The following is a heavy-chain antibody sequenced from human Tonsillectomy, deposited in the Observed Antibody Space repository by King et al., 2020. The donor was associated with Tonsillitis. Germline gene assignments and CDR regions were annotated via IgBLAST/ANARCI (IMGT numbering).Heavy chain of an antibody. CDR3: GRGERYYDFWSGYYPNQVRGGMDV. J-gene: IGHJ6*03. CDR2: ISTSGSTT. V-gene: IGHV3-48*03. Sequence: QLVQSGGGLVQPGGSLRLSCAASGFTLSSYEMNWVRQAPGKGLEWVSYISTSGSTTYYADSVKGRFTISRDNAKNSLYLQMKSLRAEDTAVYYCGRGERYYDFWSGYYPNQVRGGMDVWGKGTTVTVSS. D-gene: IGHD3-3*01. CDR1: GFTLSSYE.